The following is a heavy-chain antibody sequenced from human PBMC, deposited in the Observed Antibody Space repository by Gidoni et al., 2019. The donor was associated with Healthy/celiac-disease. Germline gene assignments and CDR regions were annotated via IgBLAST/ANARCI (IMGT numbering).Heavy chain of an antibody. J-gene: IGHJ3*02. Sequence: EVQPVQSAEEGKKPGEALKTYGTGSGYSFSSNWPGWVLQMPGKGLEWMGVIYPGDSDTRYSPSFQGQGTIAADKFICTAYRQWSSLKASDTAMYYCARPVYGSGSFYAFDIWGQGTMGTVSS. D-gene: IGHD3-10*01. V-gene: IGHV5-51*01. CDR1: GYSFSSNW. CDR2: IYPGDSDT. CDR3: ARPVYGSGSFYAFDI.